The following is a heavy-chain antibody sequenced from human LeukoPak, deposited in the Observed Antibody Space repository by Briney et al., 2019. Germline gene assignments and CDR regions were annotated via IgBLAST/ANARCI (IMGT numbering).Heavy chain of an antibody. J-gene: IGHJ5*02. Sequence: GGSLRLSCVASKFTFSSYWMSWVRQSPGKGLEWVANIKEDGSAKYYVDSVKGRFTISRDNARNSLYLQMNNLRGEDTAIYYCARDAGNSGYGCDLWGQGTLVTVSS. CDR2: IKEDGSAK. CDR3: ARDAGNSGYGCDL. CDR1: KFTFSSYW. V-gene: IGHV3-7*01. D-gene: IGHD5-12*01.